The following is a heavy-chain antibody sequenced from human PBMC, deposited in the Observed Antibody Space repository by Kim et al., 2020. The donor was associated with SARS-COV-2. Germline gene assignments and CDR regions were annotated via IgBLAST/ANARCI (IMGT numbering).Heavy chain of an antibody. J-gene: IGHJ6*02. CDR1: GFTFSSYS. CDR3: AREQWLRSNYYYGMDV. D-gene: IGHD5-12*01. Sequence: GGSLRLSCAASGFTFSSYSMNWVRQAPGKGLEWVSSISSSSSSYIYYADSVKGRFTISRDNAKNSLYLQMNSLRAEDTAVYYCAREQWLRSNYYYGMDVWGQGTTVTVSS. CDR2: ISSSSSSYI. V-gene: IGHV3-21*04.